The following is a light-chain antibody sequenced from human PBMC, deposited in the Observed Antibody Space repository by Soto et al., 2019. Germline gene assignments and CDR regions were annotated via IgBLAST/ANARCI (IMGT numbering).Light chain of an antibody. CDR1: QSVSSN. CDR3: QHRT. Sequence: EIVMTQSPATLSVSPGERATLSCRASQSVSSNLAWYPQKPGQAPRLLIYGASTRATGIPARFSGSGSGTEFTLTISSLQSEDFAVYYCQHRTFGGGTKVEIK. CDR2: GAS. V-gene: IGKV3-15*01. J-gene: IGKJ4*01.